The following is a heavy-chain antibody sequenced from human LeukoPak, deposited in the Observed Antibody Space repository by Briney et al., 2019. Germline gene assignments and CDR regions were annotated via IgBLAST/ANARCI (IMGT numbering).Heavy chain of an antibody. V-gene: IGHV3-53*01. CDR2: IYSSATT. J-gene: IGHJ4*02. CDR3: ARVGGVPAAHFDY. Sequence: PGGSLRLSCAASGFTVSTKYMSWVRHAPGRGLEWVSLIYSSATTYYADSVKGRFTISRDNSKNSLYLQMNSLRAEDTAVYYCARVGGVPAAHFDYWGQGTLVTVSS. CDR1: GFTVSTKY. D-gene: IGHD2-2*01.